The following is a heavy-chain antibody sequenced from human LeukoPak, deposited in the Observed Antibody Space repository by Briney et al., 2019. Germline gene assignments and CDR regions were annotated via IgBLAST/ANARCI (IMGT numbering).Heavy chain of an antibody. V-gene: IGHV3-66*01. D-gene: IGHD5/OR15-5a*01. CDR3: ARDLYFDP. CDR1: GFTVSSNY. Sequence: EGSLGLSCAASGFTVSSNYMSWVRQAPGKGLEWVSIIYSGGSTYYADSVKGRFTIARDNSKNTLYLQMNSLRVEDTAVYYCARDLYFDPWGQGTLVIVSS. CDR2: IYSGGST. J-gene: IGHJ5*02.